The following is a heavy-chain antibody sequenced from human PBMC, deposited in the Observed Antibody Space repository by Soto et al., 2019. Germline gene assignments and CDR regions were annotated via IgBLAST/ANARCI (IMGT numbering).Heavy chain of an antibody. Sequence: SETLSLTCTVSGGSISSGGYYWSWIRQHPGKGLEWIGYIYYSGSTYYNPSLKSRVTISVDTSKNQFSLKLSSVTAADTAVYYCARDFWSGYFHWFDPWGQGTLVTVSS. V-gene: IGHV4-31*03. CDR1: GGSISSGGYY. D-gene: IGHD3-3*01. CDR2: IYYSGST. CDR3: ARDFWSGYFHWFDP. J-gene: IGHJ5*02.